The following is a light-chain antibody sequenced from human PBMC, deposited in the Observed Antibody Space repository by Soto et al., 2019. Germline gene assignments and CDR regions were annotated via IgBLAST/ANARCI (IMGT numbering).Light chain of an antibody. CDR3: QQCYDWPLT. CDR2: GAS. Sequence: EIVMTQSPVTLSVSPGERATLSCRASQSVSSSLAWYQQKPGQSPRLLIYGASTRATGVPARFSGSWSGTEFTLTISSLQSEDFAVYYCQQCYDWPLTFGGGTKVEIE. J-gene: IGKJ4*01. V-gene: IGKV3-15*01. CDR1: QSVSSS.